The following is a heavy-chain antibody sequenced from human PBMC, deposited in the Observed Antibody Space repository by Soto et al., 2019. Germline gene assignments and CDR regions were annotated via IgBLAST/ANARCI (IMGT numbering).Heavy chain of an antibody. CDR1: GFTFSSYG. V-gene: IGHV3-33*01. D-gene: IGHD6-6*01. Sequence: PGGSLRLSCAASGFTFSSYGMHWVRQAPGKGLEWVAVIWYDGSEKYYVDSVKGRFTISRDNAKNSLYLQMNSLRAEDTAVYYCARSIAARLNWFDPWGQGTLVTVSS. J-gene: IGHJ5*02. CDR3: ARSIAARLNWFDP. CDR2: IWYDGSEK.